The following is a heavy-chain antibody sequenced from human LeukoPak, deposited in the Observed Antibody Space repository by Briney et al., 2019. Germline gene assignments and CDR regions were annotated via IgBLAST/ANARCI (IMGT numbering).Heavy chain of an antibody. V-gene: IGHV1-2*02. CDR2: INPNSGGT. D-gene: IGHD1-26*01. CDR3: ARVDARELLFDY. J-gene: IGHJ4*02. CDR1: GYAFTGYY. Sequence: ASVKVSCKASGYAFTGYYMHWVRQAPGQGLEWMGWINPNSGGTNYAQKFQGRVTITRDTSISTAYMELSRLRSDDTAVYYCARVDARELLFDYWGQGTLVTVSS.